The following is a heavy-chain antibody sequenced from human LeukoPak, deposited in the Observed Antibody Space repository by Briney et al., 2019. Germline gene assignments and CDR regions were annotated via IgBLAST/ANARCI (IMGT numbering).Heavy chain of an antibody. J-gene: IGHJ4*02. CDR3: ARDRTRDCSGGSCYRHYFDY. CDR1: GFTFSSYG. CDR2: IWYDGSNK. D-gene: IGHD2-15*01. Sequence: GGSLRLSCAVSGFTFSSYGMHWVRQAPGKGLEWVAVIWYDGSNKYYADSVRGRFTISRDNSKTTLYLLMNSLRAEDSAVYSCARDRTRDCSGGSCYRHYFDYWGQGTLVSVSS. V-gene: IGHV3-33*01.